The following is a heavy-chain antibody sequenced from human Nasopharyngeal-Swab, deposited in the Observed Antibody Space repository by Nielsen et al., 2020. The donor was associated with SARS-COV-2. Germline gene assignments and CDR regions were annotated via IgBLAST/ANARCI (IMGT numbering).Heavy chain of an antibody. V-gene: IGHV6-1*01. CDR2: TYYRSKWYN. J-gene: IGHJ6*03. Sequence: WIRQSPSRGLEWLGRTYYRSKWYNDYAVSVKSRITINPDTSKNSLYLQMNSLRLEDTALYFCAKAASAMLTVYYYYMDVWGKGTTVTVSS. D-gene: IGHD2-2*01. CDR3: AKAASAMLTVYYYYMDV.